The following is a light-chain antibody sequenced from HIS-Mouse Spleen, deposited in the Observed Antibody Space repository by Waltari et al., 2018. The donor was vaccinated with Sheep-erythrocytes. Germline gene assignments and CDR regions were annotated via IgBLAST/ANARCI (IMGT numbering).Light chain of an antibody. CDR3: SSYTSSSTLYV. CDR1: SSHVGGYNY. J-gene: IGLJ1*01. CDR2: EVS. Sequence: QSALTQPASVSGSPGQSITISCTGTSSHVGGYNYVSCYQQHPGKAPKLMIYEVSNRPSGVSNRFAGSKSGNTASLTISGLQAEDEADYYCSSYTSSSTLYVFGTGTKVTVL. V-gene: IGLV2-14*01.